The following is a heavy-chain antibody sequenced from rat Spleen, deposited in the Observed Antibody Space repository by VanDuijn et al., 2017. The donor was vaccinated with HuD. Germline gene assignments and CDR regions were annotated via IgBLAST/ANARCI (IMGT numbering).Heavy chain of an antibody. CDR2: ISTGGGNT. V-gene: IGHV5S14*01. CDR1: GFTFSNYG. D-gene: IGHD1-6*01. Sequence: EVQLVETGGGLVQPGRSLKLSCAASGFTFSNYGMAWVRQTPTKGLEWVASISTGGGNTYYRDSVKGRFTISRDNAKNTQYLQMDSLRSEDTATYYCARRGRMYTTDYYYAYYFDYWGQGVMVTVSS. CDR3: ARRGRMYTTDYYYAYYFDY. J-gene: IGHJ2*01.